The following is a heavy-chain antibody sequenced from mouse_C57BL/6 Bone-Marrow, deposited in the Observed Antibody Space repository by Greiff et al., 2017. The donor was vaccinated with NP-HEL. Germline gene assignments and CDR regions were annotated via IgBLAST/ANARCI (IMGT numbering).Heavy chain of an antibody. CDR2: INPGSGGT. V-gene: IGHV1-54*01. CDR1: GYAFTNYL. J-gene: IGHJ4*01. CDR3: ARPGAMDY. Sequence: QVQLKESGAELVRPGTSVKVSCKASGYAFTNYLIEWVKQRPGQGLEWIGVINPGSGGTNYNEKFKGKATLTADKSSSTAYMQLSSLTSEDSAVYFCARPGAMDYWGQGTSVTVSS.